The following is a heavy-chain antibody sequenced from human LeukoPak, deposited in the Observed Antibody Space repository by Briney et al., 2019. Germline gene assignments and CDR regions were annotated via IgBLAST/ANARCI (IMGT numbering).Heavy chain of an antibody. Sequence: GGSLRLSCAASGFTFSDYAMSWVRQAPGKGLDWVSAISGSGGSTYYAGSVKGRFTISRDNSKNTLYLQMNSLRAEDTAVYYCAKIPDTSGWYEFDYWGQGTLVTVSS. D-gene: IGHD6-19*01. V-gene: IGHV3-23*01. J-gene: IGHJ4*02. CDR3: AKIPDTSGWYEFDY. CDR1: GFTFSDYA. CDR2: ISGSGGST.